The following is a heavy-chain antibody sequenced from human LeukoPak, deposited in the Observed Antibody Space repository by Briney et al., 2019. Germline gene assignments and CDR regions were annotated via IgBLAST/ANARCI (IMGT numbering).Heavy chain of an antibody. Sequence: GESLKISCKASRYIFNNYWIGWVRQMPGKGLEWMGIIYPGDSDTRYSPSFQAQVTISVDKSISTAYLQWSSLKASDTAMYYCARRQYYETSTYYFDYWGQGTLVTVSS. CDR3: ARRQYYETSTYYFDY. D-gene: IGHD3-22*01. V-gene: IGHV5-51*01. CDR2: IYPGDSDT. CDR1: RYIFNNYW. J-gene: IGHJ4*02.